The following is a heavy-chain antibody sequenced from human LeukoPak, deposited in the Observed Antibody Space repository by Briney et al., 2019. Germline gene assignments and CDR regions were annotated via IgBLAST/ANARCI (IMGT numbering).Heavy chain of an antibody. Sequence: PGGSLRLSCAASGFTFSSYAMSWVRQAPGKGLEWVSAISGSGGSTYYADSVKGRFTISRDNSKNTLYLQMNSLRAEDTAVYYCARVEYYYDSRYAAGEAFDIWGQGTMVTVSS. CDR2: ISGSGGST. CDR3: ARVEYYYDSRYAAGEAFDI. J-gene: IGHJ3*02. V-gene: IGHV3-23*01. D-gene: IGHD3-22*01. CDR1: GFTFSSYA.